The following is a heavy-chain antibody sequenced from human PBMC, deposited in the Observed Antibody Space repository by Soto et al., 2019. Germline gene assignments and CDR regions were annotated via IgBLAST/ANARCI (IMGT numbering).Heavy chain of an antibody. V-gene: IGHV1-2*04. J-gene: IGHJ6*02. D-gene: IGHD5-12*01. CDR3: ARVNRRGYAGNDPPPLYYYGMDV. CDR2: INPNSGGT. CDR1: GYTFTGYY. Sequence: GASVKVSCKASGYTFTGYYMHWVRQAPGQGLEWMGWINPNSGGTNYAQKFQGWVTMTRDTSISTAYMELSRLRSDDTALYYCARVNRRGYAGNDPPPLYYYGMDVWGQGTTVTVSS.